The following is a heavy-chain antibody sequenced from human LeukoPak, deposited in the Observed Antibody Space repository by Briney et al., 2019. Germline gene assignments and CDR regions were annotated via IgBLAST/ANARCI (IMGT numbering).Heavy chain of an antibody. V-gene: IGHV1-8*01. J-gene: IGHJ4*02. D-gene: IGHD3-10*01. CDR1: GYTFTSYD. CDR2: MNPNSGST. Sequence: ASVKVSCKASGYTFTSYDINWVRQATGQGLEWMGWMNPNSGSTGYAQKFQGRVTMTRNTSISTAYMELSSLRSEDTAVYYCARREPWFGELSYYFDYWGQGTLVTVSS. CDR3: ARREPWFGELSYYFDY.